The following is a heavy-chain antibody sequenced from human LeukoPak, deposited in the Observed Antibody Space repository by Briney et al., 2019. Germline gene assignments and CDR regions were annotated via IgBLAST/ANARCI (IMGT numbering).Heavy chain of an antibody. Sequence: GGSLRLSCAASGFTFSDYYMSWIRQAPGKGLEGVSYISSSGSTIYYADSVKGRFTISRDNAKNSLYLQMNSLRAEDTAVYYCARDLRLERRQYYGMDVWGQGTTVTVSS. V-gene: IGHV3-11*01. CDR3: ARDLRLERRQYYGMDV. CDR2: ISSSGSTI. CDR1: GFTFSDYY. J-gene: IGHJ6*02. D-gene: IGHD1-1*01.